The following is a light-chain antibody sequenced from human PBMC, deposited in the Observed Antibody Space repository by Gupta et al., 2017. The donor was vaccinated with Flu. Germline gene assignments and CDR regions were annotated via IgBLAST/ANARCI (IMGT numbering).Light chain of an antibody. CDR1: QSISSY. CDR2: AAS. V-gene: IGKV1-39*01. CDR3: QHSYSTPALT. J-gene: IGKJ4*01. Sequence: DIQMTQSPSSLSASVGDRVTITCRASQSISSYLNWYQQKPGKAPKLLIYAASSLQSGVPSRFSGSGSGTDFTLTISCLQPEDFATYYCQHSYSTPALTFGGGTKVEIK.